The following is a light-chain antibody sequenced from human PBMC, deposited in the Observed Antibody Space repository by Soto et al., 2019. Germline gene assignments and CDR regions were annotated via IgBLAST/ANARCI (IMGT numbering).Light chain of an antibody. CDR2: DAS. CDR1: QGVSSY. CDR3: QQRSNWRT. J-gene: IGKJ1*01. V-gene: IGKV3-11*01. Sequence: EIVLTQSPATLSLSPGERATLSCRASQGVSSYLAWYQQKPGQAPRLLIYDASNRATGIPARFSGSGSGTDFTLTISSREPEDFAVYYCQQRSNWRTFGQGTKVEIK.